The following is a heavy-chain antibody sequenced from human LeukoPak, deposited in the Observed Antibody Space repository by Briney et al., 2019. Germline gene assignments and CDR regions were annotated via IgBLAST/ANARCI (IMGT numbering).Heavy chain of an antibody. V-gene: IGHV1-3*01. Sequence: EASVKVSCKASGYTFTSYAMHWVRQAPGQRLEWMGWINAGNGNTKYSQKFQGRVTITRDTSACTAYMELSSLRSEDTAVYYCARESSGWYWRFDPWGQGTLVTVSS. D-gene: IGHD6-19*01. CDR3: ARESSGWYWRFDP. CDR2: INAGNGNT. J-gene: IGHJ5*02. CDR1: GYTFTSYA.